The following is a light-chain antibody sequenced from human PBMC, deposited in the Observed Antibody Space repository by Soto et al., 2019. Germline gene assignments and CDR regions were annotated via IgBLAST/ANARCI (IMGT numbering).Light chain of an antibody. CDR1: QSVSSTY. CDR2: GAS. CDR3: QQFGSSPRT. Sequence: VLTQSPGTLSLSPGERATLSCRASQSVSSTYLAWYQQKPGQAPRLLIYGASSRATGIPDRFSGSGSGTDFTLTISRPEPEDFAVYYCQQFGSSPRTFGQGTKVDIK. V-gene: IGKV3-20*01. J-gene: IGKJ1*01.